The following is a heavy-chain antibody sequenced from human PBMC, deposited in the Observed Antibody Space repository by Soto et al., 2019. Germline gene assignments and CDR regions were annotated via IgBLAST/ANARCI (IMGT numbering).Heavy chain of an antibody. V-gene: IGHV1-69*06. J-gene: IGHJ6*02. Sequence: SVKVSCKASGGTFSSYAISWVRQAPGQGLEWMGGIIPIFGTANYAQKFQGRVTITADKSTSTAYMELSSLRSEDMAVYYCARDRLTIFGVVDYYSYYGMDVWGQGTTVTVSS. CDR3: ARDRLTIFGVVDYYSYYGMDV. D-gene: IGHD3-3*01. CDR2: IIPIFGTA. CDR1: GGTFSSYA.